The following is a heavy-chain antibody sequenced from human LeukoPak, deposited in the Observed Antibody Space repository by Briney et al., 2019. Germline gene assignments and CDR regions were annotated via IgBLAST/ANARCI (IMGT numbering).Heavy chain of an antibody. CDR2: INSDGSTT. D-gene: IGHD2-2*01. CDR1: GFTLSSYA. V-gene: IGHV3-74*01. CDR3: TRPESSSSLACDH. Sequence: QPGGSLRLSCAASGFTLSSYAMSWVRQAPGKGLVWVSRINSDGSTTNYADSVKGRFIISRDNAKNTLYLQMNSLRAEDTAVYYCTRPESSSSLACDHWGQGTLVTVSS. J-gene: IGHJ4*02.